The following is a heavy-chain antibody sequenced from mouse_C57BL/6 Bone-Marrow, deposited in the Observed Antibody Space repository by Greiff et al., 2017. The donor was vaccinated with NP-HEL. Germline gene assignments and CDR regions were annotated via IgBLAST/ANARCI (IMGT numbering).Heavy chain of an antibody. V-gene: IGHV5-6*01. Sequence: EVKLVESGGDLVKPGGSLKLSCAASGFTFSSYGMSWVRQTPDKRLEWVATISSGGSYTYYPDSVKGRFTISRDNAKNTLYLQMSSLKSEDTAMYYCARHGSTMVRDYFDYWGQGTTLTVSS. CDR1: GFTFSSYG. D-gene: IGHD2-2*01. J-gene: IGHJ2*01. CDR2: ISSGGSYT. CDR3: ARHGSTMVRDYFDY.